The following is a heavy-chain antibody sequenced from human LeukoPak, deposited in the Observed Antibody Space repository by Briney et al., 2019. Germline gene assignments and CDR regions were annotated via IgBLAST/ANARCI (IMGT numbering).Heavy chain of an antibody. J-gene: IGHJ4*02. CDR2: IYYSGST. CDR1: GGSISSSSYY. V-gene: IGHV4-39*07. D-gene: IGHD3-22*01. Sequence: SETLSLTCTVSGGSISSSSYYWGWIRQPPGKGLEWIGSIYYSGSTYYNPSLKSRVTISVDTSKNQFSLRLTSVTAADTAVYYCARGPDSSGYHFDYWGQGTLVTVSS. CDR3: ARGPDSSGYHFDY.